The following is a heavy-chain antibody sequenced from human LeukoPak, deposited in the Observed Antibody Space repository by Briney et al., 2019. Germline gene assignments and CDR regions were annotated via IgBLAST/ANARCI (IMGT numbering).Heavy chain of an antibody. J-gene: IGHJ5*01. V-gene: IGHV1-18*01. CDR1: TSR. CDR3: ARDLWNFYDDSGYNRDFDS. D-gene: IGHD3-22*01. CDR2: IGTYGGDT. Sequence: ASVKVSCKATSRISWVRQAPGQGLEWMGWIGTYGGDTYYAQKFQGRITVTIDTSTSTVYMELRNLRSDDTAVHYCARDLWNFYDDSGYNRDFDSWGQGTLVTVSS.